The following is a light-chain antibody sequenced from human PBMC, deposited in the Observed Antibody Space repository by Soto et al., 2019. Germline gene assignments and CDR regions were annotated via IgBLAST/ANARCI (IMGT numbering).Light chain of an antibody. V-gene: IGKV4-1*01. CDR1: QNVLSGSNNLDH. Sequence: DIVMTQSPNSLTLSLGERATITCKSGQNVLSGSNNLDHFSWFQQKPGQPPKLLMYWASARVAGVSDRFSGSGSGTSFTLTINNLQADDAAMYYCQQYLTTPFTFGQGTKVEI. J-gene: IGKJ2*01. CDR3: QQYLTTPFT. CDR2: WAS.